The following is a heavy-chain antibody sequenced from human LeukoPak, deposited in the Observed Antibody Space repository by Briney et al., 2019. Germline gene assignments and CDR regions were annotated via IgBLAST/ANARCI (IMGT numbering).Heavy chain of an antibody. D-gene: IGHD2-2*02. J-gene: IGHJ6*02. Sequence: AASVKVSCKASGGTFSSYAISWVRQAPGQGLEWMGRTIPIPGIANYAQKFQGRVTITADKSTSTAYMELSSLRSEDTAVYYCASPRNCSSTSCYKDYYYYYGMDVWGQGTTVTVSS. V-gene: IGHV1-69*04. CDR2: TIPIPGIA. CDR3: ASPRNCSSTSCYKDYYYYYGMDV. CDR1: GGTFSSYA.